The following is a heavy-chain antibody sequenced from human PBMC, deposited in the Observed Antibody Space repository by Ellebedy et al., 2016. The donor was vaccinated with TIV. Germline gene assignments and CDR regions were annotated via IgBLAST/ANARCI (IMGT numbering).Heavy chain of an antibody. V-gene: IGHV3-23*01. CDR3: AKDRGNIVVVVAAPRAYGMDV. CDR1: GFTFSSYA. D-gene: IGHD2-15*01. Sequence: GESLKISCAASGFTFSSYAMSWVRQAPGKGLEWVSAISGSGGSTYYADSVKGRFTISRDNSKNTLYLQMNSLRAEDTAVYYCAKDRGNIVVVVAAPRAYGMDVWGQGTTVTVSS. J-gene: IGHJ6*02. CDR2: ISGSGGST.